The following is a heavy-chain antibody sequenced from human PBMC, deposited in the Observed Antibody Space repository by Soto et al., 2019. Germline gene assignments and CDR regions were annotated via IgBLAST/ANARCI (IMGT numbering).Heavy chain of an antibody. CDR2: MNPNSGNT. CDR1: GYTFTSYD. Sequence: ASVKVSCKASGYTFTSYDINWVRQATGQGLEWMGWMNPNSGNTGYAQKFQGRVTMTRNTSISTAYMELSSLRSEDTAVYHCARGLTRFLETPYYYMDVWGKGTTVTVS. J-gene: IGHJ6*03. CDR3: ARGLTRFLETPYYYMDV. D-gene: IGHD3-3*01. V-gene: IGHV1-8*01.